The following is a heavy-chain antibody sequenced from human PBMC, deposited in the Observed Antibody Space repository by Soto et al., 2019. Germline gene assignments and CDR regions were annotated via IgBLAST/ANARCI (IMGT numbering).Heavy chain of an antibody. V-gene: IGHV3-23*01. CDR1: EFTFSNYA. Sequence: GGSLRLSCAASEFTFSNYAMSWVRQPPGKGLEWVSEISAGGGTTYYPDSVKGRFTISRDNSKGTLYLKMNGLRPEDTAVYDCAKDFGRRSGAWVYYYDYWGQGTLVTVSS. D-gene: IGHD3-10*01. CDR3: AKDFGRRSGAWVYYYDY. CDR2: ISAGGGTT. J-gene: IGHJ4*02.